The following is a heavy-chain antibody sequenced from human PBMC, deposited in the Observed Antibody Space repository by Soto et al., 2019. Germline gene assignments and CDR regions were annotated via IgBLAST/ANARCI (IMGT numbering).Heavy chain of an antibody. V-gene: IGHV5-51*01. Sequence: PGESLKISCDCSGYRFTSYWIAWVRQMPGKGLEWTGIIYPGDSDTRYSPSFKGQVTISADKSTNTAYLQWRSLKASDSAMYYCARSMLVTATQLFDYWGQGTLVTVSS. J-gene: IGHJ4*02. CDR1: GYRFTSYW. CDR3: ARSMLVTATQLFDY. CDR2: IYPGDSDT. D-gene: IGHD2-21*02.